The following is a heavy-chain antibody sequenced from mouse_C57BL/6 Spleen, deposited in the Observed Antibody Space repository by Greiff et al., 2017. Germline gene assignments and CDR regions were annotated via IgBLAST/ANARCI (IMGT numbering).Heavy chain of an antibody. CDR2: ILPGSGST. V-gene: IGHV1-9*01. CDR3: ARVPLTTGKTLTPLFDY. J-gene: IGHJ2*01. Sequence: QVQLQQSGAELMKPGASVKLSCKATGYTFTGYWIEWVKQRPGHGLEWIGEILPGSGSTNYNEKFKGKATFTADTSSNTAYMQLSSLTTEDSAIYYCARVPLTTGKTLTPLFDYWGQGTTLTVSS. D-gene: IGHD4-1*01. CDR1: GYTFTGYW.